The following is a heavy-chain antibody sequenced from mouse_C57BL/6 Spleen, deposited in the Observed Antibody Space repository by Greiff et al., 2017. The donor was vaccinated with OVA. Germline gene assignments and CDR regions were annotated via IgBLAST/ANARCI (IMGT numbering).Heavy chain of an antibody. Sequence: VQLQQSGPELVKPGASVKISCKASGYAFSSSWMNWVKQRPGKGLEWIGRIYPGDGATNYNGKFKGKATLTADKSSSTAYMQLSSLTSEDSAVYFCARSDTTRFAYWGQGTLVTVSA. CDR2: IYPGDGAT. V-gene: IGHV1-82*01. CDR3: ARSDTTRFAY. CDR1: GYAFSSSW. J-gene: IGHJ3*01. D-gene: IGHD2-12*01.